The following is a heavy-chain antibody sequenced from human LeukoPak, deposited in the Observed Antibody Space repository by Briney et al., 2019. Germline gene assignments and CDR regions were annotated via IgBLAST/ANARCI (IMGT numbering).Heavy chain of an antibody. J-gene: IGHJ4*02. Sequence: SETLSLTCAVSGDSISNNWWTWVRQPPGKGLEWIGEIYHSGSTKYNPSLKSRVTISVDKSKNQFSLKLSSVTAADTAVYYCARSQNRGYDWSQGTLVTVSS. D-gene: IGHD5-12*01. CDR2: IYHSGST. CDR1: GDSISNNW. CDR3: ARSQNRGYD. V-gene: IGHV4-4*02.